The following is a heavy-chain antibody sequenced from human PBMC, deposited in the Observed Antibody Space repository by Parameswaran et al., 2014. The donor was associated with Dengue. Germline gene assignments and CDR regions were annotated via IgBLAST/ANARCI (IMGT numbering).Heavy chain of an antibody. CDR3: ARVFSLTYFDWQWV. D-gene: IGHD3-9*01. CDR2: IYPGDSDT. J-gene: IGHJ4*02. V-gene: IGHV5-51*01. Sequence: VRQMPGKGLEWMGIIYPGDSDTRYSPSFEGQVSISVDKSTSTAYLQWSSLKASDSAMYYCARVFSLTYFDWQWVWGQGTQVTVSS.